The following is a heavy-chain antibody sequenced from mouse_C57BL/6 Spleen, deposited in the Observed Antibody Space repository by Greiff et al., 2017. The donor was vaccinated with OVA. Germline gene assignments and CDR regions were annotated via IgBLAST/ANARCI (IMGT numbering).Heavy chain of an antibody. CDR3: ARDGNYLYYFDY. D-gene: IGHD2-1*01. CDR1: GFTFSSYT. J-gene: IGHJ2*01. V-gene: IGHV5-9*01. CDR2: ISGGGGNT. Sequence: EVKVVESGGGLVKPGGSLKLSCAASGFTFSSYTMSWVRQTPEKRLEWVATISGGGGNTYYPDSVKGRFTISRDNAKNTLYLQMSSLRSEDTALYYCARDGNYLYYFDYWGQGTTLTVSS.